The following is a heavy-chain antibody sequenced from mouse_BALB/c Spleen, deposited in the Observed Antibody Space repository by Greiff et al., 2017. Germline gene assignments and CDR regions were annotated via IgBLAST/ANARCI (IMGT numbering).Heavy chain of an antibody. V-gene: IGHV1-20*02. D-gene: IGHD1-1*01. Sequence: VQLQQSGPELVKPGASVKISCKASGYSFTGYFMNWVMQSHGKSLEWIGRINPYNGDTFYNQKFKGKATLTVDKSSSTAHMELRSLASEDSAVYYCARRAYYYGRSDWYFDVGGAGTTVTVSS. J-gene: IGHJ1*01. CDR2: INPYNGDT. CDR3: ARRAYYYGRSDWYFDV. CDR1: GYSFTGYF.